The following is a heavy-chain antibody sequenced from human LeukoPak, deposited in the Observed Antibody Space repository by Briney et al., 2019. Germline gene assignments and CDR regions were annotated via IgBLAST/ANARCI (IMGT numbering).Heavy chain of an antibody. J-gene: IGHJ5*02. CDR3: ARKGRSWYDT. CDR2: ISSNGGST. CDR1: GFTFSSYA. D-gene: IGHD3-22*01. Sequence: GGSLRLSCAASGFTFSSYAMHWVRQAPGKGLEYVSAISSNGGSTYYANSVKGRFTISRDNSKNTLYLQMGSLRAEDMAVYYCARKGRSWYDTWGQGTLVTVSS. V-gene: IGHV3-64*01.